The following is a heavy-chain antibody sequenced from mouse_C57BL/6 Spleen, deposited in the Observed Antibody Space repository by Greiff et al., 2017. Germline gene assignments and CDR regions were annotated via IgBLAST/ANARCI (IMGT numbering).Heavy chain of an antibody. J-gene: IGHJ3*01. CDR3: ARGAIYDGYYEGFAY. CDR2: INPNNGGT. D-gene: IGHD2-3*01. CDR1: GYTFTDYN. V-gene: IGHV1-18*01. Sequence: VQLKQSGPELVKPGASVKIPCKASGYTFTDYNMDWVKQSHGKSLEWIGDINPNNGGTIYNQKFKGKATLTVDKSSSTAYMELRSLTSEDTAVYYCARGAIYDGYYEGFAYWGQGTLVTVSA.